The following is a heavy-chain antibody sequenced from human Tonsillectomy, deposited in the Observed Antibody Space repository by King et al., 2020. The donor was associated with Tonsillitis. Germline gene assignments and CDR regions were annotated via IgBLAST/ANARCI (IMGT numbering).Heavy chain of an antibody. D-gene: IGHD6-13*01. CDR1: GYTFTSYG. CDR2: ISAYNGNT. V-gene: IGHV1-18*01. Sequence: QLVQSEAEVKKPGASVKVSCKASGYTFTSYGISWVRQAPGQGLEWMGWISAYNGNTNYAQKLQGRVTMTTDTSTSTAYMELRSLRSDDTAVYYCARDQIKAAAGGGNWFDPWGQGTLFTVSP. J-gene: IGHJ5*02. CDR3: ARDQIKAAAGGGNWFDP.